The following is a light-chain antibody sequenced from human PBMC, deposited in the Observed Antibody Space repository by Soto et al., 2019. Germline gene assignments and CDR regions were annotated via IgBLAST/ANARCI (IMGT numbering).Light chain of an antibody. CDR3: QQYGSSPFT. CDR1: QSVGTY. V-gene: IGKV3-20*01. Sequence: EIVLTQSPATLSLSPGERATLSCRASQSVGTYLAWYQQRPGQAPRLLIYGASNRATGIPDRFRGSGSGTDFTLTISRLEPEDFAVYYCQQYGSSPFTFGGGTKVDIK. J-gene: IGKJ4*01. CDR2: GAS.